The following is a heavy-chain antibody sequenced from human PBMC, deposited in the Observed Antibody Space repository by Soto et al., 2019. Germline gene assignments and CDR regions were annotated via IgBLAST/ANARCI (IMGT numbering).Heavy chain of an antibody. J-gene: IGHJ5*01. CDR2: IIPMSGAT. D-gene: IGHD1-26*01. CDR1: GGTFSSYA. Sequence: QVQLVQSGAEVKKPGSSVKVSCKASGGTFSSYALSWVRQAPGQGLEWMGGIIPMSGATNYAQKFQGRVTCTADESTNTAYLELTSLRSEDTAVYYCARGGPENDSWGQGTLVTVSS. CDR3: ARGGPENDS. V-gene: IGHV1-69*12.